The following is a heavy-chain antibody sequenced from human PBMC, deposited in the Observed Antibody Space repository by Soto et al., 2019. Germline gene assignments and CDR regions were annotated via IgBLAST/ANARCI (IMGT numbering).Heavy chain of an antibody. D-gene: IGHD3-3*01. V-gene: IGHV4-34*01. CDR3: ARGLRFLEWPPTPPYFDY. Sequence: SETLSLTCAVYGGSFSGYYWSWIRQPPGKGLEWIGEINHSGSTNYNPSLKSRVTISVDTSKNQFSLKLSSVTAADTAVYYCARGLRFLEWPPTPPYFDYWGQGTLVTVSS. CDR1: GGSFSGYY. CDR2: INHSGST. J-gene: IGHJ4*02.